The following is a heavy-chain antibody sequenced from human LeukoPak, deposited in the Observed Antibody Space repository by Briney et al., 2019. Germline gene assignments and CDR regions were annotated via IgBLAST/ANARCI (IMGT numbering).Heavy chain of an antibody. CDR2: IYYSGST. J-gene: IGHJ4*02. CDR3: ARRIVVTRGFDY. CDR1: GGSISSSSYY. Sequence: PSETLSLTCTVSGGSISSSSYYWGWIRQPPGKGLEWIGSIYYSGSTYYNPSLKSRVTISVDTSKNQFSLKLSSVTAADTAVYYCARRIVVTRGFDYWGRGTLVTVSS. D-gene: IGHD4-23*01. V-gene: IGHV4-39*01.